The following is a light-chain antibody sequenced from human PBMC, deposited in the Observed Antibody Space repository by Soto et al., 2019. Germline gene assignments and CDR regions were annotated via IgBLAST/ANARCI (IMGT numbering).Light chain of an antibody. Sequence: EIVLTQSPGTLSLSPGERGTLSCRASQSVSSSYLAWYQQKPGQAPRLLIYGASSRATGIPDRFSGSGSGTDFTLTISRLEPVDFAVYYCHQYGSSRTFGQGTKVEIK. V-gene: IGKV3-20*01. CDR2: GAS. J-gene: IGKJ1*01. CDR3: HQYGSSRT. CDR1: QSVSSSY.